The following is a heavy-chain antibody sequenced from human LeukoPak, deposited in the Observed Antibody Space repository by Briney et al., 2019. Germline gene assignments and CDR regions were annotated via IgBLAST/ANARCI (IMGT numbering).Heavy chain of an antibody. J-gene: IGHJ4*02. CDR2: IKQDGSEK. CDR3: ARDYLNWNDFTGY. CDR1: GFTFSSYW. Sequence: GGSLRLSCAASGFTFSSYWMSWVRQAPGKGLEGVANIKQDGSEKYYVDSVKGRFTISRDNAKNSLYLQMKSLRAEDTAVYYCARDYLNWNDFTGYWGQGTLVTVSS. D-gene: IGHD1-1*01. V-gene: IGHV3-7*01.